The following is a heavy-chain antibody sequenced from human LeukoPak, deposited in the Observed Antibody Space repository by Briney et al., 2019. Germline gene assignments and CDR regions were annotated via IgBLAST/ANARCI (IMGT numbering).Heavy chain of an antibody. CDR1: GYTFTSYY. V-gene: IGHV1-46*01. Sequence: GASVKVSCKASGYTFTSYYMHWVRQAPGQGLEWMGIINPSGGSTSYAQKFQGRVTMTRDTSTSTVYMELSSLRSEDTAVYYCARVGSDYYDSSGYPGAGYFQHWGQGTLVTVSS. CDR3: ARVGSDYYDSSGYPGAGYFQH. D-gene: IGHD3-22*01. CDR2: INPSGGST. J-gene: IGHJ1*01.